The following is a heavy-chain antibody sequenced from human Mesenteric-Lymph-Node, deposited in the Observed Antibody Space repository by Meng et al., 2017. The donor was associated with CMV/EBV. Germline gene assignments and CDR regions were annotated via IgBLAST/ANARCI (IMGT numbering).Heavy chain of an antibody. J-gene: IGHJ4*02. D-gene: IGHD4-11*01. V-gene: IGHV4-38-2*02. CDR1: GYSIRAGYY. Sequence: SETLSLTCIVSGYSIRAGYYWGWIRQPPGKGLEWIGNIYHSGNTYSNPSLKSRVTISLDTSKNQFSLKLSSVTAADTAAYYCARDRGDMTTVTRADYWGQGTLVTVSS. CDR2: IYHSGNT. CDR3: ARDRGDMTTVTRADY.